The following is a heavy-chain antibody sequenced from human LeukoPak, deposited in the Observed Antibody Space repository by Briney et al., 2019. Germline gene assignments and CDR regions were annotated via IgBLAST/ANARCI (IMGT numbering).Heavy chain of an antibody. D-gene: IGHD6-13*01. CDR1: GYSFTSYW. CDR3: ARRGIAAAGIGLNYFDY. CDR2: IYPGDSDT. V-gene: IGHV5-51*01. Sequence: GESLKISCKGSGYSFTSYWIGWVRQMPGKGLEWMGIIYPGDSDTRYSPSFQGQVTISADKSISTAYLQWSSLKASDIAMYYCARRGIAAAGIGLNYFDYWGQGTLVTVSS. J-gene: IGHJ4*02.